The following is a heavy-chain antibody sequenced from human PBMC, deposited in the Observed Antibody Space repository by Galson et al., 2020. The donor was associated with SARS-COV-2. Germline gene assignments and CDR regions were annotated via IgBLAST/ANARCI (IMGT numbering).Heavy chain of an antibody. Sequence: GGSLRLSCAASGITFSGYWMHWVRQAPGKGLVWVSSINSDGSSTSYADSVKGRFTISRDNAKNTLYLQMNSLRAEDTAVYYCARVDLWFGELVIGHFDYWGQGALVTVSS. J-gene: IGHJ4*02. D-gene: IGHD3-10*01. V-gene: IGHV3-74*01. CDR2: INSDGSST. CDR3: ARVDLWFGELVIGHFDY. CDR1: GITFSGYW.